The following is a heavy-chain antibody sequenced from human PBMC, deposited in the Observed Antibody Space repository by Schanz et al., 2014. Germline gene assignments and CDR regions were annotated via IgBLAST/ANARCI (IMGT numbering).Heavy chain of an antibody. D-gene: IGHD3-22*01. J-gene: IGHJ4*02. CDR1: GFTLNNAW. CDR3: ARPPHDSSGYYPFDY. Sequence: EVQLVESGGGLVKPGGSLRLSCATSGFTLNNAWMNWVRQAPGKGLEWVSGITGASDHIDYAESVKGRFTISRDNSKNTLYLQMDSLRAEDTAVYYCARPPHDSSGYYPFDYWGQGTLVTVSS. CDR2: ITGASDHI. V-gene: IGHV3-23*04.